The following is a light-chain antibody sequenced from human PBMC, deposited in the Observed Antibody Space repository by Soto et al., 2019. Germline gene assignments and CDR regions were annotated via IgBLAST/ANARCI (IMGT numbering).Light chain of an antibody. J-gene: IGKJ1*01. Sequence: ALRMTQSPSSFASSTAVRVNITCRASQGISSYLAWYQQKPGKAPTLLFYAASTWQSGVPSKFSGSGSGTDFTITISCLQSEDYSTYYCHQYYSYPRVFGQGTKVEIK. CDR1: QGISSY. CDR3: HQYYSYPRV. CDR2: AAS. V-gene: IGKV1-8*01.